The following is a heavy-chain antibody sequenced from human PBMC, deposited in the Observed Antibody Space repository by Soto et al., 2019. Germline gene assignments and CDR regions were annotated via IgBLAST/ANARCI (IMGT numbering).Heavy chain of an antibody. CDR1: GDSASRNSAA. V-gene: IGHV6-1*01. D-gene: IGHD2-21*02. CDR2: TYYRSKWYN. Sequence: SQTLSLPCAISGDSASRNSAAWNLIRQSPSRGLEWLGRTYYRSKWYNEYAVSVKSRITINPDTSKNQFSLQLNSVTPEDTAVYYCARDCGGDCYWSYFDYWGQGTLVTVSS. J-gene: IGHJ4*02. CDR3: ARDCGGDCYWSYFDY.